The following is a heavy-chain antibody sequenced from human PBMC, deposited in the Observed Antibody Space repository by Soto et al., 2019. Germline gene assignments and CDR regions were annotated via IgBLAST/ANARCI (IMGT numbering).Heavy chain of an antibody. Sequence: PSETLSLTCTVSGGSISSGAYYWTWIRQHPGKGLEWIGYIYYSGSRSTYYNPSLKSRLTISIDTSKNQFSLKLSSVTAADTAVYYCARGLPYESGPESNWFDPWGQGTLVTVSS. CDR3: ARGLPYESGPESNWFDP. CDR2: IYYSGSRST. V-gene: IGHV4-31*03. CDR1: GGSISSGAYY. J-gene: IGHJ5*02. D-gene: IGHD3-10*01.